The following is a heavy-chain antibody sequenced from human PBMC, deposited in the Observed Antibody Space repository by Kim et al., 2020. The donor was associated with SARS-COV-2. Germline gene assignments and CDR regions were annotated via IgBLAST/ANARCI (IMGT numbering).Heavy chain of an antibody. V-gene: IGHV3-11*04. CDR3: ARPGTMVRETGGGPCDY. Sequence: VKGRFTISRDNAKSSLYLQMNSLRAEDTAVYYCARPGTMVRETGGGPCDYWGQGTLVTVSS. J-gene: IGHJ4*02. D-gene: IGHD3-10*01.